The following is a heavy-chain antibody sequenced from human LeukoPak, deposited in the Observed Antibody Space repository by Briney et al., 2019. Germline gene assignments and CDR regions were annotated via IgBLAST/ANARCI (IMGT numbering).Heavy chain of an antibody. CDR1: GFTFSSYA. CDR2: VTGSGGTT. D-gene: IGHD2-21*02. J-gene: IGHJ6*03. Sequence: GGSLRLSCAASGFTFSSYAMSWVRQAPGKGLEWVSAVTGSGGTTYYADSVKGRFTISRDSSKNTLYLQMNSLRAEDTAVYYCAKATAYYYYYYMDVWGKGTTVTVSS. V-gene: IGHV3-23*01. CDR3: AKATAYYYYYYMDV.